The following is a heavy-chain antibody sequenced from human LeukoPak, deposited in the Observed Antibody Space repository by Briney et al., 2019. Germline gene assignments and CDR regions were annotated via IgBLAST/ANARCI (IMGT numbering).Heavy chain of an antibody. CDR2: IIPIFGTA. CDR1: GGTFSSYA. CDR3: ARDPFVEGIAAAGTGYYYYYYGMDV. V-gene: IGHV1-69*06. D-gene: IGHD6-13*01. J-gene: IGHJ6*04. Sequence: PVKVSCKASGGTFSSYAISWVRQAPGQGLEWMGGIIPIFGTANYAQKFQGRVTITADKSTSTAYMELSSLRSEDTAVYYCARDPFVEGIAAAGTGYYYYYYGMDVWGKGTTVTVSS.